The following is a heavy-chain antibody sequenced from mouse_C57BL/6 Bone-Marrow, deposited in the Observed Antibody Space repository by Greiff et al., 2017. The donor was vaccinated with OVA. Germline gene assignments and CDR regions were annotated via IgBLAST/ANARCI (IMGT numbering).Heavy chain of an antibody. CDR1: GYAFTDYN. CDR2: INPNNGGT. CDR3: AKDGYYLHY. J-gene: IGHJ2*01. D-gene: IGHD2-3*01. Sequence: VQLQQSGPELVKPGASVKMSCKASGYAFTDYNMHWVKQSHGKSLEWIGYINPNNGGTSYNQKFKGKATLTVNKSSSTAYMELRSLTSEDSAVYYCAKDGYYLHYWGQGTTLTVSS. V-gene: IGHV1-22*01.